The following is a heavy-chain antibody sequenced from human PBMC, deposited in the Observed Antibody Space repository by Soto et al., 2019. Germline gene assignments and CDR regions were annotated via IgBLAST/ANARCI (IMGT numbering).Heavy chain of an antibody. V-gene: IGHV1-18*01. CDR2: ISAYNGNT. Sequence: ASVKVSCKASGYTFTSYGISWVRQAPGQGLEWMGWISAYNGNTNYAQKLQGRVTMTTDTSTSTAYMELRSLRSDDTAVYFCARIYDYVWGSYRYTLDYWGQGTLVTVSS. J-gene: IGHJ4*02. CDR3: ARIYDYVWGSYRYTLDY. D-gene: IGHD3-16*02. CDR1: GYTFTSYG.